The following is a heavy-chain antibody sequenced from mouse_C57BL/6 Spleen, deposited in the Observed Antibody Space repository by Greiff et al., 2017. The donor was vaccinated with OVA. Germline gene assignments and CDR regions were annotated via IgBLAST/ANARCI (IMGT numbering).Heavy chain of an antibody. CDR3: ARQVYPHYFDY. CDR1: GYTFTDYN. CDR2: ISPNNGGT. Sequence: EVQLQQSGPELVKPGASVKLPCKASGYTFTDYNMDWVKQSHGKSLEWIGDISPNNGGTIYNQKFKGKATLTVDKSSSTDYMALRSLASEDTAVDYCARQVYPHYFDYWGQGTTLTVSA. J-gene: IGHJ2*01. V-gene: IGHV1-18*01. D-gene: IGHD2-3*01.